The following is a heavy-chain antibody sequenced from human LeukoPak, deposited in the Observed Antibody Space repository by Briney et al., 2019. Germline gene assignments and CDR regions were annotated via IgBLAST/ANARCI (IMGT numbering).Heavy chain of an antibody. CDR1: GFTFSSYA. CDR2: ISYDGSNK. V-gene: IGHV3-30*04. Sequence: GGSLRLSCAASGFTFSSYAMHWVRQAPGKGLEWVAVISYDGSNKYYADSVKGRFTISRDNSKNTLYLQMNSLRAEDTAVYYCARDGEVGSRGVNPPTYWGQGTLVTVSS. J-gene: IGHJ4*02. CDR3: ARDGEVGSRGVNPPTY. D-gene: IGHD3-10*01.